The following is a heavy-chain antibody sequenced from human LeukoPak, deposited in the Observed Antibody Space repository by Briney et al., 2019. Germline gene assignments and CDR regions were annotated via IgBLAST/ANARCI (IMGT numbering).Heavy chain of an antibody. J-gene: IGHJ6*03. CDR2: INPNSGGT. V-gene: IGHV1-2*06. D-gene: IGHD3-9*01. CDR1: GYTFTGYY. Sequence: ASVKVSCKASGYTFTGYYMHWVRQAPGQGLEWMGRINPNSGGTNYAQKFQGRVTMTRDTSISTAYMELSRLRSDDTAVYYCAMNVLRYFDWLLDDYYMDAWGKGTTVTVSS. CDR3: AMNVLRYFDWLLDDYYMDA.